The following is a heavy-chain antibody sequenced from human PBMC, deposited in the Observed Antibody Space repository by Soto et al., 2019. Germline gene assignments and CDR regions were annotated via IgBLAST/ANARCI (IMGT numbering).Heavy chain of an antibody. J-gene: IGHJ5*02. CDR2: INPHSGAT. V-gene: IGHV1-2*02. CDR1: GYIFSANY. D-gene: IGHD3-10*01. Sequence: ASVKVSCKSSGYIFSANYIHWVRQAPGQGLEWLGWINPHSGATNYAQKFLGRVTMSADTSASTAYMDLARLKSDDTAVYYCVRAPALGSSNWCDQWCRGTRVTV. CDR3: VRAPALGSSNWCDQ.